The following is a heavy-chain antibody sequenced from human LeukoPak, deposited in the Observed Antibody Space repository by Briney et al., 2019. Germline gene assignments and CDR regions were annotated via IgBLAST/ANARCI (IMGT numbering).Heavy chain of an antibody. Sequence: ASETLSLTCAVYGGSFSGYYWSWIRQPPGKGLEWIGEINHSGSTNYNPSLKSRVTISVDTSKNQFPLKLSSVTAADTAVYYCARRCSSTSCSYSWFDPWGQGTLVTVSS. CDR3: ARRCSSTSCSYSWFDP. J-gene: IGHJ5*02. D-gene: IGHD2-2*01. CDR2: INHSGST. V-gene: IGHV4-34*01. CDR1: GGSFSGYY.